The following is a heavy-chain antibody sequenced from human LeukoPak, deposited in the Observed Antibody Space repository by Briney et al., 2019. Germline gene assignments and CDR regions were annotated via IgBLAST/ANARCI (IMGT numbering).Heavy chain of an antibody. CDR3: ATEIVVDTKRLKRYYGMDV. D-gene: IGHD2-2*01. J-gene: IGHJ6*02. Sequence: ASVKVSCKVSGYTLTELSMHWVRQAPGKGLEWMGGFDPEDGETIYAQKFQGRVTMTEDTSTDTAYMELSSLRSEDTAVYYCATEIVVDTKRLKRYYGMDVWGQGTTVTVSS. CDR2: FDPEDGET. CDR1: GYTLTELS. V-gene: IGHV1-24*01.